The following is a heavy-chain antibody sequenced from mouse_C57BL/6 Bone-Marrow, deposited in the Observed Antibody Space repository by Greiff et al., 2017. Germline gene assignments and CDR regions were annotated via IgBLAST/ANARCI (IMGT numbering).Heavy chain of an antibody. V-gene: IGHV1-81*01. CDR1: GYTFTSYG. CDR3: APFYYGSRWYFDF. CDR2: IYPRSGNT. J-gene: IGHJ1*03. Sequence: VQLQQSGAELARPGASVKLSCKASGYTFTSYGISWVKQRTGQGLEWIGEIYPRSGNTYYNEKFKGKATLTASKSSSTAYMELRSLTSEDSAVYFCAPFYYGSRWYFDFWGTGTTVTVSS. D-gene: IGHD1-1*01.